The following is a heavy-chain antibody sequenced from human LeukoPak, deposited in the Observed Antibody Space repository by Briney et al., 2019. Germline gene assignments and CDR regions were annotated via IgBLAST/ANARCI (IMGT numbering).Heavy chain of an antibody. D-gene: IGHD6-13*01. Sequence: SETLSLTCAVYGGSFSGYYWSWIRQPPGKGLEWIGEINHSGSTNYNPSLKSRVTISVDTSKNQFSLKLSSVTAADTAVYYCARGVAAAGTTNFDYWGQGTLVTVSS. CDR1: GGSFSGYY. CDR3: ARGVAAAGTTNFDY. CDR2: INHSGST. V-gene: IGHV4-34*01. J-gene: IGHJ4*02.